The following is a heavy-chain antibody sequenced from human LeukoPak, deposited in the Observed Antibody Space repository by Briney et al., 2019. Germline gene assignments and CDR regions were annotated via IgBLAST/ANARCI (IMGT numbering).Heavy chain of an antibody. CDR1: GYTFIRYY. V-gene: IGHV1-2*02. Sequence: ASVKVSCKVSGYTFIRYYIHWVRQAPGQGLEWMGWINPNSGGTNYAQKFQGRVTMTRDRSISTAYMELSWLTSDDTAVYYCTRETGGSTLVTLPSDNWGQGTPVTVSS. J-gene: IGHJ4*02. CDR2: INPNSGGT. D-gene: IGHD4-23*01. CDR3: TRETGGSTLVTLPSDN.